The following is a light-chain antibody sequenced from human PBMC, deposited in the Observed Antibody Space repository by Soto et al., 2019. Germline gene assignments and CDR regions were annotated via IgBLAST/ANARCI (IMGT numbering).Light chain of an antibody. Sequence: EIVLTQSPATLSLSPGEIATLSFSASQSVSSYLAWYQQKPGQAPRLLIYDASNRATGIPARFSGSGSGTDFTPTISSLEPEDFAVYYCQQRSNWPPLITFGQGTRLEIK. CDR1: QSVSSY. CDR3: QQRSNWPPLIT. V-gene: IGKV3-11*01. J-gene: IGKJ5*01. CDR2: DAS.